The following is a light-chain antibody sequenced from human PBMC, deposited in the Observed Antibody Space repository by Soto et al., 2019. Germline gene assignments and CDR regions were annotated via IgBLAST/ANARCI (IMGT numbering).Light chain of an antibody. CDR2: AAS. CDR3: QQSYSALWT. Sequence: DIPMTQSPSSLSASVGARVTLTCRASQSINTYLNWYQQKPGKVPKLLIYAASSLQGGVPSRFSGSGSGTDFTLTISTLQSEDFATYYCQQSYSALWTFGQGTKVEIK. V-gene: IGKV1-39*01. J-gene: IGKJ1*01. CDR1: QSINTY.